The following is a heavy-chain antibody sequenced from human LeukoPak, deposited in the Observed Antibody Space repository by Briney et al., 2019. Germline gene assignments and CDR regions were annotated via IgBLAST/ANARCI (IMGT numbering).Heavy chain of an antibody. CDR1: GFTFSSYE. CDR3: ARLARDDAFDI. Sequence: GGSLRLSCAASGFTFSSYEMNWVRQAPGKGLEWVSYISSSGSTIYYADSVKGRFTISRDNAKNSLYLQMNSLRVEDTAVYYCARLARDDAFDIWGQGTMVTVSS. CDR2: ISSSGSTI. J-gene: IGHJ3*02. D-gene: IGHD6-13*01. V-gene: IGHV3-48*03.